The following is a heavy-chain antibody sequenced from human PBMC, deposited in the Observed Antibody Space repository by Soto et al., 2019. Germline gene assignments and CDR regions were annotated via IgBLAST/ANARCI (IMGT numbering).Heavy chain of an antibody. V-gene: IGHV4-39*01. CDR3: AGAGHGDLYCLDV. CDR1: GGSISSSNYY. D-gene: IGHD4-17*01. Sequence: QLQLQESGPRLVKLSETLSLTCTVSGGSISSSNYYWAWIRQPPGKGLEWIGSIFYSRNTYYNPSLKSRVTISVDASKNQFSLKLTSVTAADTALYYCAGAGHGDLYCLDVWGQGTTVTVS. J-gene: IGHJ6*02. CDR2: IFYSRNT.